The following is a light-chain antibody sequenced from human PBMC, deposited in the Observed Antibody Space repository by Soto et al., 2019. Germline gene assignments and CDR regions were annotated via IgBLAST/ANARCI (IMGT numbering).Light chain of an antibody. V-gene: IGKV4-1*01. CDR3: QQYGSSPRT. CDR2: GAS. Sequence: DLVMTPSPDSLAVSLSERATINCKSSRIVVYRSNNKNYLAWYQQKPGQAPRLLIYGASSRATGIPDRFSGSGSGTDFTLTISRLEPEDFAVYYCQQYGSSPRTFGQGTKVDIK. CDR1: RIVVYRSNNKNY. J-gene: IGKJ1*01.